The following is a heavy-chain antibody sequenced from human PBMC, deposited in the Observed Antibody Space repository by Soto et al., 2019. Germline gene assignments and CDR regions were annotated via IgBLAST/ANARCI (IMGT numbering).Heavy chain of an antibody. Sequence: ASVKVSCKASGYTFTGYYMHWVRQAPGQGLEWMGWINPNSGGTNYAQKFQGWVTMTRDTSISTAYMELSRLRSDDTAVYYCARAGVQYYYDSSGYFHYYYYYGMDVWGQGTTVTVSS. CDR3: ARAGVQYYYDSSGYFHYYYYYGMDV. CDR2: INPNSGGT. J-gene: IGHJ6*02. CDR1: GYTFTGYY. V-gene: IGHV1-2*04. D-gene: IGHD3-22*01.